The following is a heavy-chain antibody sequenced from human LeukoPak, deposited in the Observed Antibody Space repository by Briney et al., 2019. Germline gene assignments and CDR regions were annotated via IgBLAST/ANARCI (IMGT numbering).Heavy chain of an antibody. CDR2: IGGSSGST. CDR1: GFTFSSYA. D-gene: IGHD5-12*01. CDR3: AKSRHTGYVYFDY. J-gene: IGHJ4*02. Sequence: GGSLRLSCAASGFTFSSYAMSRVRQAPGKGLEWVSTIGGSSGSTYYADSVKGRFTISRDNSKHTLSLQMNSLRAEDTALYYCAKSRHTGYVYFDYWGQGTLVTVSS. V-gene: IGHV3-23*01.